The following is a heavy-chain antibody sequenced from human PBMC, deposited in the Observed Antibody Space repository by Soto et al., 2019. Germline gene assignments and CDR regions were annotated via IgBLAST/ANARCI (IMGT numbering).Heavy chain of an antibody. CDR2: VYHSGSA. J-gene: IGHJ4*02. Sequence: QVQLQESGPGLVKPSGTLSLTCAVSGGSISTSNWWSWVRQPPGKGLEWIGEVYHSGSANYNPSLKSRGXXXVXXSKNQFSLKLNPVTAADTALYYCARASTSGNRFDYWGQGSLVTVSS. CDR1: GGSISTSNW. D-gene: IGHD1-1*01. CDR3: ARASTSGNRFDY. V-gene: IGHV4-4*02.